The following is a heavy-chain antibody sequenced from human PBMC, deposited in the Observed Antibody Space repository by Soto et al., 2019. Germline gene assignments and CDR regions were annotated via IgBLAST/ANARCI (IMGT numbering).Heavy chain of an antibody. V-gene: IGHV1-69*01. CDR2: IIPIFGTA. D-gene: IGHD6-13*01. J-gene: IGHJ4*02. CDR3: ATMTKIAAAELNYFDY. CDR1: GGTFSNYA. Sequence: QVQLVQSGAEVKKPGSSVKVSCKASGGTFSNYAISWVRQAPGQGLEWMGGIIPIFGTANYAQKFQGRVTITADESTTTAYMELSSLRSEDTAVYYCATMTKIAAAELNYFDYWGQGTLVTVSS.